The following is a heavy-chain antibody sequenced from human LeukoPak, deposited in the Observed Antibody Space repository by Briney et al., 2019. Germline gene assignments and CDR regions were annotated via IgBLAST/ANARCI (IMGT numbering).Heavy chain of an antibody. Sequence: ASVKVSCKASGYTFTGYYMHWVGQAPGQGLEWMGWINPNSGGTNYAQKFQGRVTMTRDTSISTAYMELSRLRSDDTAVYYCARGGCTNGVCYGLDAFDIWGQGTMVTVSS. V-gene: IGHV1-2*02. D-gene: IGHD2-8*01. CDR3: ARGGCTNGVCYGLDAFDI. CDR2: INPNSGGT. J-gene: IGHJ3*02. CDR1: GYTFTGYY.